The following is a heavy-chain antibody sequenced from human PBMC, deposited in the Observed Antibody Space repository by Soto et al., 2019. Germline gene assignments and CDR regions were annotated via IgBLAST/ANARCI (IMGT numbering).Heavy chain of an antibody. J-gene: IGHJ3*02. V-gene: IGHV3-21*04. Sequence: LRLSCAASGFTFSSYAMHWVRQVPGKGLEWVASISSGSSDAWYADSVKGRFIISRDNAQNSLFLQMNTLRAEDTAVYYCAKPPSGWYFDAFDMWGQGTMVTVSS. D-gene: IGHD6-19*01. CDR2: ISSGSSDA. CDR3: AKPPSGWYFDAFDM. CDR1: GFTFSSYA.